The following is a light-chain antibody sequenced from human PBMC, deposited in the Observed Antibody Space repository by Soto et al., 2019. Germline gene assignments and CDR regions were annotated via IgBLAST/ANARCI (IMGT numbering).Light chain of an antibody. CDR1: QSVLKSSNKKNH. CDR3: QQYYTTPLT. Sequence: DIVMTQSPDSLAVSLGERATINCKSSQSVLKSSNKKNHLAWYQQKPGQPPKLLIYWASTRESGVPARFSGSGSGTDFTLTISSLQAEDVAVYYCQQYYTTPLTFGQGTKLEIK. J-gene: IGKJ2*01. V-gene: IGKV4-1*01. CDR2: WAS.